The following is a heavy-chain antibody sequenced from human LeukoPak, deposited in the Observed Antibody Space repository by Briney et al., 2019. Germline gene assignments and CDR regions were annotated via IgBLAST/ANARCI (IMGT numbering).Heavy chain of an antibody. CDR2: IKSKTDGGTT. V-gene: IGHV3-15*01. Sequence: GGSLRLSCAASGFTFSNAWMSWVRQAPGKGLEWVGRIKSKTDGGTTDYAAPVKGRFTISRDDSKNTLYLQMNSLKTEDTAVYYCTTVDTGSSWYELYYYYMDVWGKGTTVTVSS. CDR3: TTVDTGSSWYELYYYYMDV. J-gene: IGHJ6*03. CDR1: GFTFSNAW. D-gene: IGHD6-13*01.